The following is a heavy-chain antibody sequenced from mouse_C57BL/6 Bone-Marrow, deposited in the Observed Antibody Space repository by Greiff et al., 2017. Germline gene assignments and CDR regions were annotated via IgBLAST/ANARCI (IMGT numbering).Heavy chain of an antibody. Sequence: QVQLKESGAELARPGASVKLSCKASGYTFTSYGISWVKQRTGQGLEWIGAIYPRSGNTYYNEKFKGKATLTADKSSSTAYMELRSLTSEDSAVYFCATTWFAYWGQGTLVTVSA. CDR2: IYPRSGNT. CDR1: GYTFTSYG. J-gene: IGHJ3*01. V-gene: IGHV1-81*01. CDR3: ATTWFAY.